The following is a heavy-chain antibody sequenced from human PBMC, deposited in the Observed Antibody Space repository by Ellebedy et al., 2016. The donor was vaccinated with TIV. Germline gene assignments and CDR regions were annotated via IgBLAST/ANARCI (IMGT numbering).Heavy chain of an antibody. D-gene: IGHD3-16*01. CDR2: IFAGGNKI. CDR1: GFTFSSYA. V-gene: IGHV3-23*01. Sequence: PGGSLRLSCAASGFTFSSYAMAWVRQTPGKGLEWVSAIFAGGNKIYYAESVKGRFTISRDNSKNTLFLQMNSLRDEDTGTYYCAKEQVGGDGRWVYDIWGQGTMVTVSS. J-gene: IGHJ3*02. CDR3: AKEQVGGDGRWVYDI.